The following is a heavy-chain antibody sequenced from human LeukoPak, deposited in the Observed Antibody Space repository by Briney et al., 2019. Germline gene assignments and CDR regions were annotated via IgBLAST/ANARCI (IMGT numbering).Heavy chain of an antibody. CDR3: ARDHIAAAGISSMQLNYFDY. D-gene: IGHD6-13*01. CDR1: GFTFSSYA. CDR2: ISFDGTDA. J-gene: IGHJ4*02. Sequence: PGTSLRLSCAASGFTFSSYAIHWVRQAPGKGLEWVAVISFDGTDAFYADSVKGRFTISRDNAKNSLYLQMNSLRAEDTAVYYCARDHIAAAGISSMQLNYFDYWGQGTLVTVSS. V-gene: IGHV3-30*04.